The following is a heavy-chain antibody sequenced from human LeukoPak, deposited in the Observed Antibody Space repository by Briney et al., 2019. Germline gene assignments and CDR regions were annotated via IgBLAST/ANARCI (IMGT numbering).Heavy chain of an antibody. V-gene: IGHV3-30*04. CDR3: ARGVQWPVHPPDY. CDR1: GFTFSSYA. J-gene: IGHJ4*02. D-gene: IGHD6-19*01. Sequence: PGGSLRLSCAASGFTFSSYAMHWVRQAPGKGLERVAVISYDGSNKYYADSVKGRFTISRDNSKNTLYLQMNSLRAEDTAVYYCARGVQWPVHPPDYWGQGTLVTVSS. CDR2: ISYDGSNK.